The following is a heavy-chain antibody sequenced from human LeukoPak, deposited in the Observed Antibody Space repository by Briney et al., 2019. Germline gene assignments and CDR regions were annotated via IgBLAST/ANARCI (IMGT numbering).Heavy chain of an antibody. CDR3: AKARVLWFGDFDY. D-gene: IGHD3-10*01. CDR2: IRYDGSNK. J-gene: IGHJ4*02. V-gene: IGHV3-30*02. CDR1: GFTISSYG. Sequence: PGGSLRLSCAASGFTISSYGMHWVRQGPGKGLEWVAFIRYDGSNKYYADSANGRFTISRDNSKNTLFLQMNSLRAEDTAVYYCAKARVLWFGDFDYWGQGTLVTVSS.